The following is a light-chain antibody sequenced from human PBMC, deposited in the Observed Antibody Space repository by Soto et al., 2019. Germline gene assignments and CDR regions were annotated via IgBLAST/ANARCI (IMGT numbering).Light chain of an antibody. CDR1: QSISSW. J-gene: IGKJ3*01. CDR3: QQSFT. CDR2: KAS. Sequence: DIQMTQSPSTLSASVGDRVTITCRASQSISSWLAWYQQKPGKAPKLLSYKASSLESGEPSRFSGSGSGTEFTLTISSLQPDDFATYYCQQSFTVGPGTKVHIK. V-gene: IGKV1-5*03.